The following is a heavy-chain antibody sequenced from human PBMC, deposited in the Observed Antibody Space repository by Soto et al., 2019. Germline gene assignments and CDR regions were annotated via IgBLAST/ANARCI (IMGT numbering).Heavy chain of an antibody. V-gene: IGHV4-34*01. CDR1: GGSFSGYY. J-gene: IGHJ5*02. Sequence: QVQLQQWGAGLLKPSETLSLTCAVYGGSFSGYYWSWIRQPPGKGLEWIGEINHSGSTNYNPSLKSRVTISVDTSKNQFSLKLSSVTAADTAVYYCARGSTTIAYSSGWVRSSNWFDPWGQGTLVTVSS. CDR3: ARGSTTIAYSSGWVRSSNWFDP. CDR2: INHSGST. D-gene: IGHD6-19*01.